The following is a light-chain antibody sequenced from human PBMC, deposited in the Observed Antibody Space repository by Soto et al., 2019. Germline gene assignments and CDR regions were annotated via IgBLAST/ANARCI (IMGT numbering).Light chain of an antibody. CDR1: SSDVGCYHS. Sequence: QSALTQPRSVSGSPGQSVTISCTGTSSDVGCYHSVSWYQQYPDRAPKFIIYDVSKRPSGVPDRFSGSKSGNTASLTISGLQADDEADYYCCSYAGSYTYAFGTRTKVTVL. CDR2: DVS. V-gene: IGLV2-11*01. CDR3: CSYAGSYTYA. J-gene: IGLJ1*01.